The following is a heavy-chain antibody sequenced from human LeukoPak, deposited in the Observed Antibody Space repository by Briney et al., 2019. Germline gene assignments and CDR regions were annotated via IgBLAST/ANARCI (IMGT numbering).Heavy chain of an antibody. V-gene: IGHV3-9*01. Sequence: SGGSLRLSCAASGFTFDDYAMHWVRQAPGKGLEWVSGISWNSGSIGYADSVKGRFTISRDNAKNSLYLQMNSLRAEDTALYYCAKDIGGYYSPSFDYWGQGTLVTVSS. CDR1: GFTFDDYA. CDR2: ISWNSGSI. CDR3: AKDIGGYYSPSFDY. J-gene: IGHJ4*02. D-gene: IGHD3-10*01.